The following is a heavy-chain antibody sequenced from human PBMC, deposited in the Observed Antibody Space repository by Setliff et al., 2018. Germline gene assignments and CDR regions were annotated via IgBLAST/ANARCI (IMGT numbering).Heavy chain of an antibody. CDR2: IYPGDSDT. D-gene: IGHD2-15*01. J-gene: IGHJ5*02. V-gene: IGHV5-51*01. CDR3: ARRAAAHDWFDP. Sequence: GASLTLSCKRSGYSFTTNWIGWVRQMPGKGLEWMGIIYPGDSDTIYSPSFQGQVTISADKTLSTAYLQWSSLKASDTAIYYCARRAAAHDWFDPWGQGTLVTVSS. CDR1: GYSFTTNW.